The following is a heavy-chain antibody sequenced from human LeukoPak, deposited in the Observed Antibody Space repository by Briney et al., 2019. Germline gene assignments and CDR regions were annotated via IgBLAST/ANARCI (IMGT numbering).Heavy chain of an antibody. CDR2: IDTAGDT. J-gene: IGHJ3*02. CDR3: AKDRALLWFEPPARDAFDI. CDR1: GFTFSSYD. D-gene: IGHD3-10*01. Sequence: PGGSLRLSCAASGFTFSSYDMHWVRQTTGKGLEWVSAIDTAGDTYYPGSVKGRFTISRENAKNSLYLQMNSLRAGDTAVYYCAKDRALLWFEPPARDAFDIWGQGTMVTVSS. V-gene: IGHV3-13*01.